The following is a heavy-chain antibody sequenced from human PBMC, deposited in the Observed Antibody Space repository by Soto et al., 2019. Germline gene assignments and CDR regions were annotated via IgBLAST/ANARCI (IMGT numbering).Heavy chain of an antibody. V-gene: IGHV3-NL1*01. J-gene: IGHJ3*02. CDR1: GFTFSSYG. CDR2: IRTSGGST. D-gene: IGHD3-10*01. CDR3: AKGGLYDSGSYYGDGFDM. Sequence: PGGSLRLSCAASGFTFSSYGMHWVRQAPGKGLEWVSVIRTSGGSTYYTDSVKGRFTISRDNTKNTLYLQMNNLRAEDTAVYYCAKGGLYDSGSYYGDGFDMWGQGTMVTVSS.